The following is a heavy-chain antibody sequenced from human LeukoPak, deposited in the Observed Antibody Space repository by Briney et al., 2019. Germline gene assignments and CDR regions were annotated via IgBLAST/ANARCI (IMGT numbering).Heavy chain of an antibody. CDR2: IIPIFGTA. CDR1: GGTFISYA. CDR3: VGGYSSSFDY. Sequence: SMKVSCKASGGTFISYAISWVRQAPGQGLEWMGGIIPIFGTANYAQKFQGRVTITADESTSTAYMELSSLRSEDTAVYYCVGGYSSSFDYWGQGTLVTVSS. J-gene: IGHJ4*02. D-gene: IGHD6-13*01. V-gene: IGHV1-69*01.